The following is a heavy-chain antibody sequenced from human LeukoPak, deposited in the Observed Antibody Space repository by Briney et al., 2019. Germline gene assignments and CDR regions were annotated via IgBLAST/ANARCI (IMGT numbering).Heavy chain of an antibody. D-gene: IGHD4-23*01. CDR1: GYTFTSYY. CDR2: INPSGGST. Sequence: GSVKVSCKASGYTFTSYYMHWVRQAPGQGLEWMGIINPSGGSTSYAQKFQGRVTMTRDTSTSTVYMELSSLRSEDTAVYYCARGGSTTVVTYDAFDIWGQGTMVTVSS. J-gene: IGHJ3*02. CDR3: ARGGSTTVVTYDAFDI. V-gene: IGHV1-46*01.